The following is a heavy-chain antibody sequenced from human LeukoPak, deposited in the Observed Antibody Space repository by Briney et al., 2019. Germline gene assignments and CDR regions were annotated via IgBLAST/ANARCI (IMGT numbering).Heavy chain of an antibody. V-gene: IGHV3-7*01. J-gene: IGHJ6*03. D-gene: IGHD2-2*01. CDR1: GFTFSSYW. Sequence: GGSLRLSCAASGFTFSSYWMSWVRQAPGKGLEWVANIKQDGSVKYYVDSVKGRFTISRDNAKNSLYLQMNSLRAEDTAVYYCARARDCSSTSCYGPYYYYYMDVWGKGTTVTISS. CDR3: ARARDCSSTSCYGPYYYYYMDV. CDR2: IKQDGSVK.